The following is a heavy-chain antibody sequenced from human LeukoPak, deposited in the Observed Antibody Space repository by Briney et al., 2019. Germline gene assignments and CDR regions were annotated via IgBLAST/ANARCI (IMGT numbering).Heavy chain of an antibody. D-gene: IGHD3-10*01. CDR1: GGTFSSYA. Sequence: SVKVSCKASGGTFSSYAISWVRQAPGQGPEWMGGIIPIFGTANYAQKFQGRVTITADESTSTAYMELSSLRSEDTAVYYCAVSMRGVPGYYYGMDVWGQGTTVTVSS. J-gene: IGHJ6*02. V-gene: IGHV1-69*13. CDR2: IIPIFGTA. CDR3: AVSMRGVPGYYYGMDV.